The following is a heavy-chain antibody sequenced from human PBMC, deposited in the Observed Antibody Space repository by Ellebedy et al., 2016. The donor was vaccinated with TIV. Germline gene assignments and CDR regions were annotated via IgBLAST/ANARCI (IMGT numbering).Heavy chain of an antibody. CDR2: MNPNSGNT. D-gene: IGHD3-10*01. CDR3: ARGFDGSGSYYYYGMDV. J-gene: IGHJ6*02. Sequence: AASVKVSCKASGYTFTSYDINWMRQATGQGLEWMGWMNPNSGNTGYAQKFQGRVTMTRNTSISTAYMELSSLRSEDTAVYYCARGFDGSGSYYYYGMDVWGQGTRVTVSS. CDR1: GYTFTSYD. V-gene: IGHV1-8*01.